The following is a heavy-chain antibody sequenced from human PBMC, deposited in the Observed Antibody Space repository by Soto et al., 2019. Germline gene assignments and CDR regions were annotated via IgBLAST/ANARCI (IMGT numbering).Heavy chain of an antibody. CDR3: ARADYEILTGSYAMDV. CDR1: GDSLGNYY. V-gene: IGHV4-4*07. Sequence: SETLSLTCTVSGDSLGNYYWFWIRQPVGKGLEWIGRVSSSGNTNANPTLNSRATVSIDTSKNQFSLGLRSVTAADTAVYYCARADYEILTGSYAMDVWGQGTTVTVSS. CDR2: VSSSGNT. D-gene: IGHD3-9*01. J-gene: IGHJ6*02.